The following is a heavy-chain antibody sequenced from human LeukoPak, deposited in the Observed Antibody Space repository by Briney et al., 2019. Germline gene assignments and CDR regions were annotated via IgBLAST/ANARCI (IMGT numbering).Heavy chain of an antibody. D-gene: IGHD2-15*01. Sequence: ASVKVSCKASGYTFTSYGISWVRQAPGQGLEWMGWISAYNGNTNYAQKLQGRVTMTTDTSTSTAYMELRSLRSDDTAVYYCARDAPGIVVVVAATRAPFDYWGQGTLVTVSS. J-gene: IGHJ4*02. CDR3: ARDAPGIVVVVAATRAPFDY. CDR2: ISAYNGNT. V-gene: IGHV1-18*01. CDR1: GYTFTSYG.